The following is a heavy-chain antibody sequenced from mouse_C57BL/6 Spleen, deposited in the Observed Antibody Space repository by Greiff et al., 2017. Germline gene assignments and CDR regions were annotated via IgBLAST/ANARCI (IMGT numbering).Heavy chain of an antibody. V-gene: IGHV1-9*01. CDR2: ILPGSGRT. J-gene: IGHJ2*01. Sequence: VMLVESGAELMKPGASVKLSCKATGYTFTGYWIEWVKQMPGHGLEWIGEILPGSGRTNYNEKFKGKATFTADTSSNTAYMQLSSLTTEDSAIYYCARGGIYYGPELFDYWGQGTTLTVSS. CDR3: ARGGIYYGPELFDY. CDR1: GYTFTGYW. D-gene: IGHD2-1*01.